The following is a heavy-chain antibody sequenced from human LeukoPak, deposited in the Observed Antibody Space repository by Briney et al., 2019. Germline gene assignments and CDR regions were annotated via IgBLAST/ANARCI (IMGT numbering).Heavy chain of an antibody. CDR1: GDFFSSDNW. Sequence: SETLSLTCAVSGDFFSSDNWWSWVRQPPGKGLAWIGEIYQSGGTYSASTYNPSLQSRATISVDKSKNQFSLELNSVIAADTAIYYCVKNGHFCLEYWGQGTLVTVSS. J-gene: IGHJ4*02. V-gene: IGHV4-4*02. D-gene: IGHD3-3*02. CDR3: VKNGHFCLEY. CDR2: IYQSGGTYSAS.